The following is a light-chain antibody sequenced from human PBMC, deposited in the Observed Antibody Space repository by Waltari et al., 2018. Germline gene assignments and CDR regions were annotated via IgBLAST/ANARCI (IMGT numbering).Light chain of an antibody. J-gene: IGKJ4*01. CDR2: DAS. Sequence: EIVLTQSPATLSLSPGERATLSCRASESISSFLAWYQQKPGQAPRLLISDASNMATGIPARFSGRGSGTDFTLTISSLEFGDLGVYYCQQRHKWPLTFGAGTKVEI. CDR3: QQRHKWPLT. CDR1: ESISSF. V-gene: IGKV3-11*01.